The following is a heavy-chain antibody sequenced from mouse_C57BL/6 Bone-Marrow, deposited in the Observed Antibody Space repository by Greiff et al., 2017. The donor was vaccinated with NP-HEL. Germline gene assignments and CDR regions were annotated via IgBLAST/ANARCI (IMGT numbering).Heavy chain of an antibody. CDR1: GYTFTSYW. CDR3: TRGGKKLKGFAY. CDR2: IYPGNSDT. J-gene: IGHJ3*01. V-gene: IGHV1-5*01. Sequence: EVQLQESGTVLARPGASVKMSCKTSGYTFTSYWMHWVKQRPGQGLEWIGAIYPGNSDTSYNQKFKGKAKLTAGTSASTAYMELSSLTNEDSAVYYCTRGGKKLKGFAYWGQGTLVTVSA.